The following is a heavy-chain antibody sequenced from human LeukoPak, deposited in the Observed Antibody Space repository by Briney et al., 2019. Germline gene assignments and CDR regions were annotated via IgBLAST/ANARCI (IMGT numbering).Heavy chain of an antibody. CDR1: GFTFSSYA. CDR2: ISYDGSNK. CDR3: AKDRVGLSGRRFDY. V-gene: IGHV3-30*04. D-gene: IGHD3-16*02. J-gene: IGHJ4*02. Sequence: GRSLRLSCAASGFTFSSYAMHWVRQAPGKGLEWVAVISYDGSNKYYADSVKGRFTISRDNSKNTLYLQMNSLRAEDTAVYYCAKDRVGLSGRRFDYWGQGTLVTVSS.